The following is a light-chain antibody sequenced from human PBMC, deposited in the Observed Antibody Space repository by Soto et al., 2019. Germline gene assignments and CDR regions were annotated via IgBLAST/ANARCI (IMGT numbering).Light chain of an antibody. CDR3: QQYGSSPPT. CDR2: DAS. J-gene: IGKJ1*01. V-gene: IGKV3D-20*01. CDR1: QSVSTNY. Sequence: IVMTQSPATLSVYTGERATLSCRASQSVSTNYVAWYQQKPGLAPRLLIYDASRRATGIADRFSGSGSGTDFTLTISRLEPEDFAVYYCQQYGSSPPTFGQGTKV.